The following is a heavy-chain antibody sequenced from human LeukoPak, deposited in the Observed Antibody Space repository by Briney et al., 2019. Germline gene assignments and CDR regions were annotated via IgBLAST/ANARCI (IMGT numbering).Heavy chain of an antibody. D-gene: IGHD2-2*01. CDR2: INPSGGST. V-gene: IGHV1-46*01. Sequence: GASVKVSCRASGYTFTSYYMHWVRQAPGQGLEWMGIINPSGGSTSYAQKFQGRVTMTRDTSTSTVYMELSSLRSEDTAVYYCARDAGGVVPAATVDPWGQGTLVTVSS. J-gene: IGHJ5*02. CDR1: GYTFTSYY. CDR3: ARDAGGVVPAATVDP.